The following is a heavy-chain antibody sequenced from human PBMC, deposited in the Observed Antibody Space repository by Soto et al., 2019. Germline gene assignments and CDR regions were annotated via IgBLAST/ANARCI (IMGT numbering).Heavy chain of an antibody. J-gene: IGHJ5*02. D-gene: IGHD1-26*01. CDR2: IYYSGST. Sequence: SETLSLTCTVSGGSVSSGSYYWSWIRQPPGKGLEWIGYIYYSGSTNYNPSLKSRVTISVDTSKNQFSLKLSSVTAADTAVYYCARVVDPGKYNWFDPWGQGTLVTVSS. CDR1: GGSVSSGSYY. V-gene: IGHV4-61*01. CDR3: ARVVDPGKYNWFDP.